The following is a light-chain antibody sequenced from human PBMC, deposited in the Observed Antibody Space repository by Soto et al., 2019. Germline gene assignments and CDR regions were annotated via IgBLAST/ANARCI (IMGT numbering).Light chain of an antibody. CDR2: GTS. V-gene: IGLV1-40*01. Sequence: QAVLTQPPSVTAAPGQRVTISCTGSNSNIGAGFDVHWYQQFPGRAPKLLIYGTSNRPSGVPDRFSGSKSGTSASLAITGLQADDEADYYCQSYDRSVFGLLFGVGTQLTVL. CDR1: NSNIGAGFD. J-gene: IGLJ2*01. CDR3: QSYDRSVFGLL.